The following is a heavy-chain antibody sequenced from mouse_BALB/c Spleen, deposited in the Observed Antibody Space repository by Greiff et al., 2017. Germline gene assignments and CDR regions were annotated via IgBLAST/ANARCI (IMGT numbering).Heavy chain of an antibody. CDR1: GFNIKDTY. D-gene: IGHD1-1*01. Sequence: VQLKESGAELVKPGASVKLSCTASGFNIKDTYMHWVKQRPEQGLEWIGRIDPANGNTKYDPKFQGKATITADTSSNTAYLQLSSLTSEDTAVYYCARNYGSSPYYYAMDYWGQGTSVTVSS. V-gene: IGHV14-3*02. CDR3: ARNYGSSPYYYAMDY. CDR2: IDPANGNT. J-gene: IGHJ4*01.